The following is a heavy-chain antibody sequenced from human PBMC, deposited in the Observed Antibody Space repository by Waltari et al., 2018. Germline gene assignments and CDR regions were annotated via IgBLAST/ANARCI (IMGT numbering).Heavy chain of an antibody. J-gene: IGHJ5*02. CDR1: GYTLHEFS. V-gene: IGHV1-24*01. Sequence: QVQLVQSGAEVKKPGASVKVSCKVSGYTLHEFSMHWVRPAPGKGLEWMGGFDPEDGETIYAQKCQGRVTMTEDTSTDTAYMELSSLRSEDTAVYYCATLDSSGYLNWFDPWGQGTLVTVSS. CDR2: FDPEDGET. D-gene: IGHD3-22*01. CDR3: ATLDSSGYLNWFDP.